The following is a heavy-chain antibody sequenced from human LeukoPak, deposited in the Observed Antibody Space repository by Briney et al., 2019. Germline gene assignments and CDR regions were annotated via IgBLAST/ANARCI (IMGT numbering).Heavy chain of an antibody. J-gene: IGHJ4*02. CDR3: ARRIDDYFDY. D-gene: IGHD2-15*01. CDR1: GFTFSSYG. Sequence: GGSLRLSCAASGFTFSSYGMHWVRQAPGKGLEWVAIISYDGSNTYYADSVQGRFSISRDNSKSTLYLQTNSLRTEDTTVYYCARRIDDYFDYWGQGTLVTVSS. CDR2: ISYDGSNT. V-gene: IGHV3-30*03.